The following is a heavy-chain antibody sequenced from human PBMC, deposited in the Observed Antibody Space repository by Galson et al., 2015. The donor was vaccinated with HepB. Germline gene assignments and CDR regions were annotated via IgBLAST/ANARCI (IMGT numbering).Heavy chain of an antibody. CDR2: IIPIFGTA. D-gene: IGHD3-22*01. J-gene: IGHJ5*02. CDR1: GGTFSSYA. CDR3: ARVLGDYYDTLGWFDP. Sequence: SVKVSCKASGGTFSSYAISWVRQAPGQGLEWMGGIIPIFGTANYAQKFQGRVTITADESTSTAYMELSSLRSEDTAVYYCARVLGDYYDTLGWFDPWGQGTLVTVSS. V-gene: IGHV1-69*13.